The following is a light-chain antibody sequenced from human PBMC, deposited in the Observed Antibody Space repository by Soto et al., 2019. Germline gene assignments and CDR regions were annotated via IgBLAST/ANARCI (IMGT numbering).Light chain of an antibody. V-gene: IGKV1-5*01. CDR2: DAS. CDR3: LQHNSYPHT. J-gene: IGKJ1*01. Sequence: DIQMTQSPSTLSASVGDRVTITCRASQSIGRWLAWYQQKPGKAPNLLIYDASGLQTGVPSRFSGSGYGTEFTLTIRSLQPEDFATYYCLQHNSYPHTFGQGTKVDIK. CDR1: QSIGRW.